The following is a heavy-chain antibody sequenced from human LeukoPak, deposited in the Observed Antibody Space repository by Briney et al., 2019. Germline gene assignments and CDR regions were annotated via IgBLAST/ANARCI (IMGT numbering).Heavy chain of an antibody. CDR1: GGTFSTFA. CDR3: ARSYAITLGGVTVDTRFDL. J-gene: IGHJ5*02. Sequence: SVKVSCKPSGGTFSTFAFSWVRQAPGQGLEWVGGIIPVFGATNSARKFQGRLTISADESSTTTYMELSSLRSEDTAIYYCARSYAITLGGVTVDTRFDLWGQGTLVIVSS. D-gene: IGHD3-16*02. V-gene: IGHV1-69*13. CDR2: IIPVFGAT.